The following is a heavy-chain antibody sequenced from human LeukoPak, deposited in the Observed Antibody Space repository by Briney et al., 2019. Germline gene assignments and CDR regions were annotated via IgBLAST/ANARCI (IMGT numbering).Heavy chain of an antibody. CDR1: GFTFTNYY. V-gene: IGHV1-46*01. CDR2: INPSGGGT. J-gene: IGHJ5*02. Sequence: ASVKVSCKASGFTFTNYYMHWVRQAPGQGLEWMGIINPSGGGTNYAQKFQGRVTMTRDTSTSTVYMELSSLRSEDTAVYYCARDQPFDPWGQGTLVTVSS. CDR3: ARDQPFDP.